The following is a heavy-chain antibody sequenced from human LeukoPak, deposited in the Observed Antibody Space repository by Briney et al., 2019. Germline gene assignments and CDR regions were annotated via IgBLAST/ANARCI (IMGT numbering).Heavy chain of an antibody. J-gene: IGHJ4*02. CDR2: IIPIFGTA. CDR1: GGTFSSYA. Sequence: ASVKVSCKASGGTFSSYAISWVRQAPGQGLEWMGGIIPIFGTANYAQKFQGRVTMTTDTSTSTAYMELRSLRSDDTAVYYCSRLSSGWHDYWGQGTLVTVSS. D-gene: IGHD6-19*01. CDR3: SRLSSGWHDY. V-gene: IGHV1-69*05.